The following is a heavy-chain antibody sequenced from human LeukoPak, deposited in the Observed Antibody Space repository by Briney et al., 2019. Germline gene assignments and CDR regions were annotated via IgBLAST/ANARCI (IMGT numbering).Heavy chain of an antibody. D-gene: IGHD3-22*01. J-gene: IGHJ1*01. V-gene: IGHV3-7*01. CDR1: GFTFSNYW. CDR3: ATYSSLNRREFQF. Sequence: GGSLRLSCEGSGFTFSNYWMGWVRQAPGKGLQWVANIKTDGSEKYYVDSVKGRFTITRDNAKNSLYLQMNSLRAEDTAVYYCATYSSLNRREFQFWGQGTLLTVSS. CDR2: IKTDGSEK.